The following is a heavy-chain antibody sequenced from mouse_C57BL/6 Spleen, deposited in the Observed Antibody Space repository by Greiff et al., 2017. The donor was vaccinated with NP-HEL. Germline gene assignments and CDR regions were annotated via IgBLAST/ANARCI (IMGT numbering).Heavy chain of an antibody. CDR3: ARGGTTVGYFDY. J-gene: IGHJ2*01. CDR2: INPSSGYT. V-gene: IGHV1-4*01. CDR1: GYTFTSYT. D-gene: IGHD1-1*01. Sequence: QVQLQQSGAELARPGASVKMSCKASGYTFTSYTMHWVKQRPGQGLEWIGYINPSSGYTKYNQKFKDKATLTADKSSSTAYLQLSSLTSEDSAVYYCARGGTTVGYFDYWGQGTTRTVSS.